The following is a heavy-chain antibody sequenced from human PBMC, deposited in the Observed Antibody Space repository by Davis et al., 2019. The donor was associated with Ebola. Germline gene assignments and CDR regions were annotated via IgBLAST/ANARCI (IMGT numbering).Heavy chain of an antibody. CDR3: AWGYGMDV. D-gene: IGHD7-27*01. J-gene: IGHJ6*02. CDR2: ISYDGSNK. Sequence: PGGSLRLSCAASGFTFSSYGMHWVRQAPGKGLEWVAVISYDGSNKYYADSVKGRFTISRDNSKNTLYLQMNSLRAEDTAVYYCAWGYGMDVWGQGTTVTVSS. CDR1: GFTFSSYG. V-gene: IGHV3-30*03.